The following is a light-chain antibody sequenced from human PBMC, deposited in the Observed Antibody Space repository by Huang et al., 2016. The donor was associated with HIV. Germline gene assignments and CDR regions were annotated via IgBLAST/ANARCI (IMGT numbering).Light chain of an antibody. CDR2: AAS. V-gene: IGKV1-39*01. Sequence: DIQMTQSPSSLSASVGDRVTISCRSSQSFSSSLNWYQQRPGKAPKLLIYAASSLQSWVPSRFSGSGSGTYFSLTINSLQPEDFATYYCQQSDSTPYTFGQGTKLEIK. CDR3: QQSDSTPYT. J-gene: IGKJ2*01. CDR1: QSFSSS.